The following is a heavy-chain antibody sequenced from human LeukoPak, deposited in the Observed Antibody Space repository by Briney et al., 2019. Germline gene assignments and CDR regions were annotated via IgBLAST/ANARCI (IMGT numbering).Heavy chain of an antibody. D-gene: IGHD6-13*01. CDR2: ISGNGGST. CDR3: AKDQKSIAATGYDY. Sequence: QPGGSLRLSCAASGFTFANYAMSWVRQGPGKGLEWVSTISGNGGSTYYADSVKGRFTISRDNSKNTLFLQMNSLRADDTAVYFCAKDQKSIAATGYDYWGQGTLVTVSS. V-gene: IGHV3-23*01. CDR1: GFTFANYA. J-gene: IGHJ4*02.